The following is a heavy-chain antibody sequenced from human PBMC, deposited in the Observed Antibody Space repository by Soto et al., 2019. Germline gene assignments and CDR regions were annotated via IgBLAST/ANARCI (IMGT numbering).Heavy chain of an antibody. J-gene: IGHJ4*02. Sequence: EVQLVESGGGLVQPGGSLRLSCAASRFTFSSYEMNWVRQAPGKGLEWVSYISSSGSSIYYADSVKGRFTISRDNVKNSLYLQMCSLRAEDTAVYYCARGGSSGYYFFDYWGQGTLVTVSS. CDR3: ARGGSSGYYFFDY. V-gene: IGHV3-48*03. CDR2: ISSSGSSI. CDR1: RFTFSSYE. D-gene: IGHD6-19*01.